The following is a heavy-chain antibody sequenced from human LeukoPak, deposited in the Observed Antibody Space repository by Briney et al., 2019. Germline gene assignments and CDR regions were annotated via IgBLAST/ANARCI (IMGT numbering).Heavy chain of an antibody. CDR1: GGSISSGSYY. CDR3: AGARSLIFDY. J-gene: IGHJ4*02. CDR2: IYTSGST. D-gene: IGHD3-16*02. V-gene: IGHV4-61*02. Sequence: SETLSLTCTVSGGSISSGSYYWSWIRQPAGKGLEWIGRIYTSGSTNYNPSLKSRVTISVDTSKNQFSLKLSSVTAADTAVYYCAGARSLIFDYWGQGTLVTVSS.